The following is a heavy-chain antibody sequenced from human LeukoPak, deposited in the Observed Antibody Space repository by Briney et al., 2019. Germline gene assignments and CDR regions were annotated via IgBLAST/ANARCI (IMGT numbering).Heavy chain of an antibody. CDR2: ISYDGSNK. V-gene: IGHV3-30*04. J-gene: IGHJ4*02. D-gene: IGHD6-13*01. Sequence: GGSLTLSCAASGFTFSSYAMHWVRQAPGKGLEWVAVISYDGSNKYYADSVKGRFTISRDNSKNTLYLQMNSLRAEDTAVYYCARPYIAAAGFSDYWGQGTLVTVSS. CDR1: GFTFSSYA. CDR3: ARPYIAAAGFSDY.